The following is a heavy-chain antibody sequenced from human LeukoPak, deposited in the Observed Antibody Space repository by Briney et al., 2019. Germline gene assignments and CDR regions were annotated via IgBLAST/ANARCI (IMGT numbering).Heavy chain of an antibody. J-gene: IGHJ5*01. V-gene: IGHV4-39*07. D-gene: IGHD2-21*01. CDR1: GDSISTTTFY. Sequence: SETLSLTCSVSGDSISTTTFYWGWIRQSPGKGLEWIGSIFYSGTTYYTPSLKSRVTLSLDTSKNQFSLRLTSVTAADTAVYFCARQIAVVEPTDPNWFDSSGQGILVTVSS. CDR3: ARQIAVVEPTDPNWFDS. CDR2: IFYSGTT.